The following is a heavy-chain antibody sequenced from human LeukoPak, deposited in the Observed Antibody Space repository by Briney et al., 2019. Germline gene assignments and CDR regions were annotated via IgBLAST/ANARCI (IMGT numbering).Heavy chain of an antibody. CDR3: SGSQPWFDY. D-gene: IGHD2-2*01. J-gene: IGHJ4*02. Sequence: SETLSLTCAVYGGSFSGYYWSWIRQPPGKGLEWIGEISHSGSTNYNPSLKSRVTISVDTSKNQFSLKLSSVTAADTAVYYCSGSQPWFDYWGQGTLVTVSS. CDR2: ISHSGST. CDR1: GGSFSGYY. V-gene: IGHV4-34*01.